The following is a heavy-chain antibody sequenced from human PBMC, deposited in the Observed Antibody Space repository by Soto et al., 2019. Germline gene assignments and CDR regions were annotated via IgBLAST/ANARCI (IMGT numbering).Heavy chain of an antibody. D-gene: IGHD6-13*01. Sequence: VASVKVSCKASGGTFSSYTINWVRQAPGQGLEWMGRIVPLLDIPNLAQKFQGRVTIIADNSTSTAYMELSSLRSEDTAVYYCAREIAAVGTWYFDYWGQGTLVTVSS. V-gene: IGHV1-69*04. CDR1: GGTFSSYT. CDR2: IVPLLDIP. J-gene: IGHJ4*02. CDR3: AREIAAVGTWYFDY.